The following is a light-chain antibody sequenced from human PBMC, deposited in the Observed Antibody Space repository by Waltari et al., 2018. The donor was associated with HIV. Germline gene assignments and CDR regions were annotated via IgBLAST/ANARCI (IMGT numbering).Light chain of an antibody. CDR1: VLAEKF. CDR2: MDI. Sequence: SVELTQPSSVSVSPGQTATSSCSGDVLAEKFVRWFQQKQSQAPLLLIYMDIELPSGIPDRFSASKSGTTFPLTIIEAQTDDEAAYYCYSEPGNGRVFGGGTQLTVL. J-gene: IGLJ3*02. CDR3: YSEPGNGRV. V-gene: IGLV3-27*01.